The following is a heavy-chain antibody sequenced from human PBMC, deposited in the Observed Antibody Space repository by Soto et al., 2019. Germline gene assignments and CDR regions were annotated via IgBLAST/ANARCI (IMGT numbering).Heavy chain of an antibody. CDR2: ITDNGGST. CDR1: GFMFSSYV. CDR3: AKHICGRSSCDNDY. D-gene: IGHD2-15*01. V-gene: IGHV3-23*01. Sequence: EVQLLESGGGLVQPGGSLRLSCAASGFMFSSYVMNWVRQAPGKGLEWVSSITDNGGSTYYADSVKGRFTISRDNSKNTLYLQLNSLRADDTGVYYCAKHICGRSSCDNDYWGQGTQVIVS. J-gene: IGHJ4*02.